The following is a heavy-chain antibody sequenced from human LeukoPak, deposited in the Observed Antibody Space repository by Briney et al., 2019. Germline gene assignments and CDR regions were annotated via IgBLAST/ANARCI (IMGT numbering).Heavy chain of an antibody. CDR3: AKVPDGSEYYFDY. V-gene: IGHV3-53*01. Sequence: PGGSPRLSCAASGFTVSSNYMSWVRQAPGKGLEWVSVIYSGGSTYYADSVKGRFTISRDNSKNTLYLQMNSLRAEDTAVYYCAKVPDGSEYYFDYWGQGTLVTVSS. D-gene: IGHD3-10*01. CDR2: IYSGGST. J-gene: IGHJ4*02. CDR1: GFTVSSNY.